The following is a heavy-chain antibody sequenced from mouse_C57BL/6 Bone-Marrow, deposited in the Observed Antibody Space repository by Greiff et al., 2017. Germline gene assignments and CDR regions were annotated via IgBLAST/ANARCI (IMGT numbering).Heavy chain of an antibody. V-gene: IGHV1-64*01. Sequence: QVQLQQPGAELVQPGASVKLSCKASGYTFTSYWMHWVKQRPGQGLEWIGMIHPNSGSTNYNEKFKSKATLTVDKSSSTAYMQLSSLTSEDSAVYYCARSRIYYYGSPYAMDYWGQGTSVTVSS. CDR1: GYTFTSYW. D-gene: IGHD1-1*01. CDR2: IHPNSGST. CDR3: ARSRIYYYGSPYAMDY. J-gene: IGHJ4*01.